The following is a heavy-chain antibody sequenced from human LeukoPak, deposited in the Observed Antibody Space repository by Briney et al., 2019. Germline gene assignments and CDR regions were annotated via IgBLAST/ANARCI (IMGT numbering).Heavy chain of an antibody. CDR1: GGSMSSYY. J-gene: IGHJ1*01. CDR2: ISYRGIT. V-gene: IGHV4-59*01. Sequence: PSETLSLTCTVSGGSMSSYYWSWIRQPPGKGLEWIGYISYRGITNYTPSLKSRVTISVDTSKNQFSLKLSSVTAADTAVYYCARGNSDWYWNFQLWGQGTLVTVSS. CDR3: ARGNSDWYWNFQL. D-gene: IGHD6-19*01.